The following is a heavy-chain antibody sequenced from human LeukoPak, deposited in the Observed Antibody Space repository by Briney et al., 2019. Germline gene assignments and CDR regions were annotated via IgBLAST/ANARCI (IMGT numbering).Heavy chain of an antibody. V-gene: IGHV3-30-3*01. J-gene: IGHJ4*02. CDR3: ARDIYARTTVIAVDY. CDR2: ISYDGSNK. D-gene: IGHD4-11*01. CDR1: GFTFSSYA. Sequence: GGSLRLSCAASGFTFSSYAMHWVRQAPGKGLEWVAVISYDGSNKYYADSVKGRFTISRDNSKNTLYLQMNSLRAEDTAVYYCARDIYARTTVIAVDYWGQGTLVIVSS.